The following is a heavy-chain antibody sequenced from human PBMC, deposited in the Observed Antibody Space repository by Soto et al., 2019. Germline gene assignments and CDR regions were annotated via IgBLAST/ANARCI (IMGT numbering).Heavy chain of an antibody. V-gene: IGHV3-23*01. J-gene: IGHJ6*02. CDR1: GFTFSSYA. CDR2: ISGSGGST. CDR3: AKDRKGYSYGIMDV. D-gene: IGHD5-18*01. Sequence: GESLKISCAASGFTFSSYAMSWVRQAPGKGLEWVSAISGSGGSTYYADSVKGRFTISRDNSKNTLYLQMNSLRAEDTAVYYCAKDRKGYSYGIMDVWGQGTTVTVSS.